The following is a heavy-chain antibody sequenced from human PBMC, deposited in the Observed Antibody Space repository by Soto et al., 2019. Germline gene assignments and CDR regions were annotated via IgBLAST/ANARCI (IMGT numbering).Heavy chain of an antibody. J-gene: IGHJ4*02. D-gene: IGHD5-12*01. CDR2: ISYDGSNK. Sequence: ESGGGVVQPGRSLRLSCAASGFTFSSYGMHWVRQAPVKGLEWVAVISYDGSNKYYADSVKGRFTISRDNSKNTLYLQMNSLRAEDTAVYYCAKDGRYSGYDLPLPNFDYWGQGTLVTVSS. CDR3: AKDGRYSGYDLPLPNFDY. V-gene: IGHV3-30*18. CDR1: GFTFSSYG.